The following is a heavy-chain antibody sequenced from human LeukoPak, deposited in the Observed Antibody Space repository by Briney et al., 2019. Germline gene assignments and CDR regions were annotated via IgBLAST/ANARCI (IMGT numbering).Heavy chain of an antibody. Sequence: GESLKISCKGSGYSFISSWIAWVRQMPGKGLEWMGIIYPSDSDTRYSPSFQGQVTISADKSISTAYLQWNSLKASDTAMYYCARNDDWRFDYWGQGTVVTVSS. J-gene: IGHJ4*02. CDR3: ARNDDWRFDY. CDR1: GYSFISSW. D-gene: IGHD3-9*01. V-gene: IGHV5-51*01. CDR2: IYPSDSDT.